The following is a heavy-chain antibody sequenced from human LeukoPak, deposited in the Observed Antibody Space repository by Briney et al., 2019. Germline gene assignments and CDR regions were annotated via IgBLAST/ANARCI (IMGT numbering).Heavy chain of an antibody. J-gene: IGHJ3*02. D-gene: IGHD5-24*01. CDR1: GFTFSGSA. Sequence: GGSLKLSCAASGFTFSGSAMHWVRQASGKGLEWVGRIRSKANSYATAYAASVKGRFTISRDDSKNTAYLQMNSLKTEDTAVYYCLRERTGGYNDHAFDIWGQGTMVTVSS. CDR2: IRSKANSYAT. V-gene: IGHV3-73*01. CDR3: LRERTGGYNDHAFDI.